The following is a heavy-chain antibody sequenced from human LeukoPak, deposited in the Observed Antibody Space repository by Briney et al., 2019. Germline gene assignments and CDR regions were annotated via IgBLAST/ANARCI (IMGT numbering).Heavy chain of an antibody. V-gene: IGHV3-23*01. Sequence: GGSLRLSCAASGFTFSSYAMSWVRQAPGKGLEWVSAISGSGGSTYYADSVKGRFTISRDNSKNTLYLQMNSLRAEDTAVYYCAKVTVSSGCYNTDYWGQGTLVTVSS. CDR3: AKVTVSSGCYNTDY. D-gene: IGHD1-26*01. CDR1: GFTFSSYA. CDR2: ISGSGGST. J-gene: IGHJ4*02.